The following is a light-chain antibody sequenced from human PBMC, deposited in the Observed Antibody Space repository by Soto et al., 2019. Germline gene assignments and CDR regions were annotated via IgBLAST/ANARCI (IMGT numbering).Light chain of an antibody. CDR2: DVS. Sequence: DIPITQSPSSLSASVGDRVTITCRASQRVSAFLNWYQQKPGEAPKLLIFDVSVLESGVPSRFSASGSETDFTLSITSLQPEDFATYYCQQTYSPPLTFGPGTRLEIK. V-gene: IGKV1-39*01. CDR3: QQTYSPPLT. J-gene: IGKJ5*01. CDR1: QRVSAF.